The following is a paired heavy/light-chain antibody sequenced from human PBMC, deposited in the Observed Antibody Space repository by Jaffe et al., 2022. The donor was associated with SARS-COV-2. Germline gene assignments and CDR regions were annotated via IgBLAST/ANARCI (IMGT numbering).Light chain of an antibody. CDR2: GTR. V-gene: IGLV1-40*01. CDR1: SSNIGATHD. CDR3: QSYDSSLSGSV. Sequence: QSVLTQSPSVSGAPGQSVTISCTGSSSNIGATHDVHWYQQLPGTAPKLLIYGTRNRPSGVPDRFSGSTSGTSAFLAITGLQAGDEGDYYCQSYDSSLSGSVFGSGTKVTVL. J-gene: IGLJ1*01.
Heavy chain of an antibody. J-gene: IGHJ3*02. D-gene: IGHD7-27*01. CDR1: GGSISGYF. Sequence: QVLLQESGARLVKPSETLSLTCNVSGGSISGYFWSWIRQPPEKGLERIGYVYHTGSTNYSPSLKNRVTISIDTSKKQFSLRVNSVTAADTAIYYCARGVWGQGILDAFDIWGQGTVVTVSA. CDR3: ARGVWGQGILDAFDI. V-gene: IGHV4-59*01. CDR2: VYHTGST.